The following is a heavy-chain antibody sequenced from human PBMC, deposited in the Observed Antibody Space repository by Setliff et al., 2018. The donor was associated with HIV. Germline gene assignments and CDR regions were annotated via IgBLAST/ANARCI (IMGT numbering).Heavy chain of an antibody. V-gene: IGHV4-34*01. Sequence: SSETLSLTCAVYGGSFSGYYWSWIRQSPGKGLEWIGEINHSGSSNYNPSLKSRVTVSVDTSKNQFSLELSSVTAADTAVFFCARVANRLGPRGITGTTGYSYYMDVWGKGTTVTVSS. CDR3: ARVANRLGPRGITGTTGYSYYMDV. CDR2: INHSGSS. D-gene: IGHD1-7*01. J-gene: IGHJ6*03. CDR1: GGSFSGYY.